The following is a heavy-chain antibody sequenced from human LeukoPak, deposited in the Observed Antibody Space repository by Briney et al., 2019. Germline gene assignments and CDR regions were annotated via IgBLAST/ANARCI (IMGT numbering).Heavy chain of an antibody. CDR1: GFSLSTSGVG. J-gene: IGHJ3*02. V-gene: IGHV2-5*02. D-gene: IGHD3-3*02. Sequence: SGPTLVKPTQTLTLTCTFSGFSLSTSGVGVGWIRQPPGKALEWLALIYWDDDKRYSPSLKSRLTITKDTSKNQVVLTMTNMDPVDTATYYCARVETFISHDAFHIWGQGTMVTVSS. CDR3: ARVETFISHDAFHI. CDR2: IYWDDDK.